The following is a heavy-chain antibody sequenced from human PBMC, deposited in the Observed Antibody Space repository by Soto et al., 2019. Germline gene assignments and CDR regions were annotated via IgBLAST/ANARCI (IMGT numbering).Heavy chain of an antibody. Sequence: SQTLSLTCAISGDSVSSGTVVWNCSILSPSRGLEWLGRTYYRSRWYHEYVVFLQSRISINPDTSKNHYTLQLNSVTPEDTAVYYCARGIYDTSVGTAFDIWGQGTKVTVSS. CDR3: ARGIYDTSVGTAFDI. CDR1: GDSVSSGTVV. CDR2: TYYRSRWYH. J-gene: IGHJ3*02. V-gene: IGHV6-1*01. D-gene: IGHD1-1*01.